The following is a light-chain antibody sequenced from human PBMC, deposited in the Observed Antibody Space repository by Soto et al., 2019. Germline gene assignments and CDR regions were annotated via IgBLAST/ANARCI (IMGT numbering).Light chain of an antibody. V-gene: IGLV2-14*01. Sequence: QSALTQPASVSGSPGQSITISCTGTSSDVGGYNYVSWYQQHPGKAPKLAIYEVTKRPSGVSNRFSGSKSGNTAFLTISGLQAEDETDYYCSSYTSTNHVVFGGGTKLTVL. CDR1: SSDVGGYNY. CDR2: EVT. CDR3: SSYTSTNHVV. J-gene: IGLJ2*01.